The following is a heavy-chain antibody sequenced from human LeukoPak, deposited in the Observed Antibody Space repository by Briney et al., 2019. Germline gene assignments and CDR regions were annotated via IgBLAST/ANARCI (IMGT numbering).Heavy chain of an antibody. CDR1: GYTFTGYY. V-gene: IGHV1-2*02. D-gene: IGHD3-22*01. CDR2: INTNSGGT. CDR3: ATDYYDSSGYYYSFDY. J-gene: IGHJ4*02. Sequence: GASVTVSCKASGYTFTGYYIHWVRQAPGQGGEWMGWINTNSGGTHYAQKLQGRVIMTRDTSITTAYMELSRLRSDDTAVYYCATDYYDSSGYYYSFDYWGQGTLVSVSS.